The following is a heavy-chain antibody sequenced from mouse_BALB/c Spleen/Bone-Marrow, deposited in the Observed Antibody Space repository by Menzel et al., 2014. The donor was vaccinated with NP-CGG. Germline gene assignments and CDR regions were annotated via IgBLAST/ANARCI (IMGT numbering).Heavy chain of an antibody. CDR3: ARIYYDYDGGVYYYAMDY. V-gene: IGHV5-4*02. CDR2: ISDGGSYT. D-gene: IGHD2-4*01. Sequence: DVKLVESGGGLVKPGGSLKLSCAASGFTFSDYYMYWDRQTPEKRLEWVATISDGGSYTYYPDSVKGRFTISRDNAKNNLYLQMSSVKSEDTAMYYCARIYYDYDGGVYYYAMDYWGQGTSVTVSS. J-gene: IGHJ4*01. CDR1: GFTFSDYY.